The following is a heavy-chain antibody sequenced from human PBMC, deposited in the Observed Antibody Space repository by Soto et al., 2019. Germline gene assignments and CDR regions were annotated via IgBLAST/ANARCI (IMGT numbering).Heavy chain of an antibody. CDR1: GFTFSSYA. CDR3: AKGGIYYYSSGYFDS. J-gene: IGHJ4*02. Sequence: EVQLLESGGGLVQPGGSLRLSCAASGFTFSSYAMNWVRQAPGKGLEWVSAISSSGGSTYYADSVKGRFTIVRDNSKNTLYLQMNSLRPADTDVDYCAKGGIYYYSSGYFDSWGQGTLVTVSS. V-gene: IGHV3-23*01. CDR2: ISSSGGST. D-gene: IGHD3-22*01.